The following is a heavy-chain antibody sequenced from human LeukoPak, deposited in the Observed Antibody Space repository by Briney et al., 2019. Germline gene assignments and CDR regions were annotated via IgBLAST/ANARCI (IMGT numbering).Heavy chain of an antibody. CDR1: GYSFSTYF. CDR3: ARELPHSYFFDY. J-gene: IGHJ4*02. CDR2: INLRADTT. D-gene: IGHD3-10*01. V-gene: IGHV1-46*01. Sequence: ASVKVSCKASGYSFSTYFVHWVRQAPGQGLEWMGMINLRADTTVRSQNFQGRVTMTRDLSTSTVHMELSSLRSEDTAVYYCARELPHSYFFDYWGQGTLVTVSS.